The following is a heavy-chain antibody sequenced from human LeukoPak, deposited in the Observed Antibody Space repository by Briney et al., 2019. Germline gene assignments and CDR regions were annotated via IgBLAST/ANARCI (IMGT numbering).Heavy chain of an antibody. CDR2: IYYSGST. Sequence: SETCPSPALSLVAPSAVVVTTGAGSASPPGKGLEWIGYIYYSGSTNYNPSLKSRVTISVDTSKNQFSLKLSSVTAADTAVYYCAGTQTRDDAFDIWGQGTMVTVSS. CDR3: AGTQTRDDAFDI. J-gene: IGHJ3*02. V-gene: IGHV4-61*05. D-gene: IGHD3-10*01. CDR1: VAPSAVVVTT.